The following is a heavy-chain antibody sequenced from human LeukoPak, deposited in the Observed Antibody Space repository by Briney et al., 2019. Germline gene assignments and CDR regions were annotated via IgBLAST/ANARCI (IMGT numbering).Heavy chain of an antibody. Sequence: SETLSLTCTVSGGSISSYYWSWIRQPAGKGLEWIGRIYTSGSTNYNPSLKGRVTISLDKSNNQFSLNLSSVTAADTAVYYCARGRSSWFNYWGQGTLVTVSS. CDR2: IYTSGST. V-gene: IGHV4-4*07. CDR3: ARGRSSWFNY. CDR1: GGSISSYY. J-gene: IGHJ4*02. D-gene: IGHD6-13*01.